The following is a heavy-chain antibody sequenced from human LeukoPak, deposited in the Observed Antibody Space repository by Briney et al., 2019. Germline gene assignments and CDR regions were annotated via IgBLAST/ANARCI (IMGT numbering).Heavy chain of an antibody. Sequence: SETLSLTCTVSGGSISSYYWSWIRQPPGKGLEWIGYTYYSGSTNYNPSLKSRVTISVDTSKNQFSLKLSSVTAADTAVYYCARHHIVVVPAARHFDYWGQGTLVTVSS. D-gene: IGHD2-2*01. J-gene: IGHJ4*02. CDR3: ARHHIVVVPAARHFDY. V-gene: IGHV4-59*08. CDR1: GGSISSYY. CDR2: TYYSGST.